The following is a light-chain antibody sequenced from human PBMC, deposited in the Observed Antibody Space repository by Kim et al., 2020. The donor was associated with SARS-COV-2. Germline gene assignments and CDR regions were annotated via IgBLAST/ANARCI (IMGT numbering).Light chain of an antibody. CDR3: QQRSNWLPIT. CDR1: PSVSSY. CDR2: DAS. V-gene: IGKV3-11*01. J-gene: IGKJ5*01. Sequence: SPGERATLSCRASPSVSSYLAWYQQKPGQAPRLLIYDASNRATGIPARFSGSGSGTDFTLTISSLEPEDFAVYYCQQRSNWLPITFGQGTRLEIK.